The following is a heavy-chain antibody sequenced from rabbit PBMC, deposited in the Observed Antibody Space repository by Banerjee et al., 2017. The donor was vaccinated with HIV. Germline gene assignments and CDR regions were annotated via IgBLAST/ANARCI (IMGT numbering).Heavy chain of an antibody. Sequence: SGSTYYASWAKGRFTISKTSSTTVTLQMTSLTAADTATYLCARDQGGGSGHVIDLWGPGTLFTVS. V-gene: IGHV1S40*01. CDR2: SGST. CDR3: ARDQGGGSGHVIDL. D-gene: IGHD4-1*01. J-gene: IGHJ4*01.